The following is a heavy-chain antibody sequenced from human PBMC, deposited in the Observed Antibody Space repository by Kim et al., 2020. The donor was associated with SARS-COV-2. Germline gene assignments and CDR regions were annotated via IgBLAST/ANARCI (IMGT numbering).Heavy chain of an antibody. CDR1: GFTFSSYG. CDR3: AKRPFCSSTSCYSWFDP. D-gene: IGHD2-2*02. Sequence: GGSLRLSCAASGFTFSSYGMHWVRQAPGKGLEWVAVISYDGSNKYYADSVKGRFTISRDNSKNTLYLQMNSLRAEDTAVYYCAKRPFCSSTSCYSWFDPWGQGTLVTVSS. CDR2: ISYDGSNK. J-gene: IGHJ5*02. V-gene: IGHV3-30*18.